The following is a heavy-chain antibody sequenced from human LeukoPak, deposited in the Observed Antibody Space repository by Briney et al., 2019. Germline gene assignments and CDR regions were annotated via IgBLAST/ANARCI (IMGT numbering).Heavy chain of an antibody. J-gene: IGHJ4*02. CDR3: ARYYPYYFDY. CDR2: FYYSGST. Sequence: SETLSLTCTVSGGSISSSSYYWGWIRQPPGNGLEWIGSFYYSGSTYYNPSLKSRVTISVDTSKNQFSLKLSSVTAADTAVYYCARYYPYYFDYWGQGTLVTVSS. V-gene: IGHV4-39*01. CDR1: GGSISSSSYY. D-gene: IGHD3-22*01.